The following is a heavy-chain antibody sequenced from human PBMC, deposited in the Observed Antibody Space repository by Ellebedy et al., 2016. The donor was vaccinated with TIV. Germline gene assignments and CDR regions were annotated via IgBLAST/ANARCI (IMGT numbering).Heavy chain of an antibody. CDR3: AGGTLAVGFSV. CDR1: GDSVSSNSGA. D-gene: IGHD5/OR15-5a*01. CDR2: THYRSNWIN. V-gene: IGHV6-1*01. J-gene: IGHJ4*02. Sequence: SQTLSLTXXISGDSVSSNSGAWNWIRQSPSRGLEWLGRTHYRSNWINDYAVSVKSRITVSPDTFRNQFSLHLNSVTPEDTAIYYCAGGTLAVGFSVWGQGTLVTVSS.